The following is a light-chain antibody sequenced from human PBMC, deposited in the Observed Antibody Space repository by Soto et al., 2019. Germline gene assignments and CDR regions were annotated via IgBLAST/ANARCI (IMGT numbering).Light chain of an antibody. CDR2: WAS. J-gene: IGKJ2*01. CDR1: QTVVYSTSSQSY. Sequence: DIVLTQSPDSLAVSLGERAAINCKSSQTVVYSTSSQSYLAWYQQQPGQPPKLLIYWASTRESGVPDRFIGSGSGTDFTLTINNLQAEDVAVYYCQQYYDTPYTFGQGTKLVMK. CDR3: QQYYDTPYT. V-gene: IGKV4-1*01.